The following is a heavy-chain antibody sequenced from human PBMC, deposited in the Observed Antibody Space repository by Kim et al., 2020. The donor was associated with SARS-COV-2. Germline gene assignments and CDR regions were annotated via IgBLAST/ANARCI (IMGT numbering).Heavy chain of an antibody. CDR3: ARGQDSSGWALFDY. V-gene: IGHV4-4*02. J-gene: IGHJ4*02. Sequence: NPSLKSRVTISVDKSKNQFSLKLSSVTDADTAVYYCARGQDSSGWALFDYWGQGTLVTVSS. D-gene: IGHD6-19*01.